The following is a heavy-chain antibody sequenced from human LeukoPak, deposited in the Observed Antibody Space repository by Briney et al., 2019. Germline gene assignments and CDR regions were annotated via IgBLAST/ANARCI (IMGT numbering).Heavy chain of an antibody. CDR1: GGSISSSSYY. CDR3: ARGRLGLVGATKYYYYYYMDV. D-gene: IGHD1-26*01. CDR2: IYYSGST. Sequence: SETLSLTCTVSGGSISSSSYYWGWIRQPPGKGLEWIGSIYYSGSTYYNPSLKSRVTISVDTSKNQFSLKLSSVTAADTAVYYCARGRLGLVGATKYYYYYYMDVWGKGTTVTVSS. J-gene: IGHJ6*03. V-gene: IGHV4-39*07.